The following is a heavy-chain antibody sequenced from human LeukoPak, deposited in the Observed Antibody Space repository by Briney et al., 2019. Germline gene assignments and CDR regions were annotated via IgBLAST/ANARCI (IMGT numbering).Heavy chain of an antibody. CDR3: AKATHYDIFTGLDY. Sequence: GGSLRLSCAASGFTFSNYVMSWVPQAPGKGPEWVSGISGDAGDTYYADSVRGRFTISRDNSRNTLSLQMNSLRAEDTAKYYCAKATHYDIFTGLDYWGQGSLVTVSS. CDR1: GFTFSNYV. J-gene: IGHJ4*02. V-gene: IGHV3-23*01. CDR2: ISGDAGDT. D-gene: IGHD3-9*01.